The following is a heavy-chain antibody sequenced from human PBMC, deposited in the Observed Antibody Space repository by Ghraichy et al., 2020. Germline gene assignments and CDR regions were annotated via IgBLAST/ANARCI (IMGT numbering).Heavy chain of an antibody. Sequence: ASVKVSCKASGYTFTGHHIHWVRQAPGQGLEWMGRINPNSGDTNYVQRFQGRVTMTRDTSTSTAYMELTGLISDDTAVYYCTRAWMQFWTPDFDYWGQGTLVTVSS. J-gene: IGHJ4*02. V-gene: IGHV1-2*06. CDR1: GYTFTGHH. D-gene: IGHD5-12*01. CDR3: TRAWMQFWTPDFDY. CDR2: INPNSGDT.